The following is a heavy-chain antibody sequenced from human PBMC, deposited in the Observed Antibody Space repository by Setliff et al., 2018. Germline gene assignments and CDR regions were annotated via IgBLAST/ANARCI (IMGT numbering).Heavy chain of an antibody. D-gene: IGHD2-2*01. Sequence: PGESLKISCAAAGFTFSSHWMHWVHQAPGKRLMWVSRINNDGSSTTYEDSVKGRFTISRDNAKNTLYLQMNSLRAEDTAVYYCARAHSSTLSVHDYWGQGTLVTVPQ. CDR1: GFTFSSHW. CDR3: ARAHSSTLSVHDY. J-gene: IGHJ4*02. CDR2: INNDGSST. V-gene: IGHV3-74*01.